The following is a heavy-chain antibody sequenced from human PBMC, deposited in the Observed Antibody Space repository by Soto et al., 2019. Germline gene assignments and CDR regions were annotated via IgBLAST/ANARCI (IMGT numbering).Heavy chain of an antibody. D-gene: IGHD3-22*01. CDR3: ARGVVRYYYDSSGSPGDAFDI. Sequence: GGSLRLSCAASGFTFSSYAMHWVRQAPGKGLEWVAVISYDGSNKYYADSVKGRFTISRDNSKNTLYLQMNSLRAEDTAVYYCARGVVRYYYDSSGSPGDAFDIWGQGTMVTVSS. CDR1: GFTFSSYA. CDR2: ISYDGSNK. V-gene: IGHV3-30-3*01. J-gene: IGHJ3*02.